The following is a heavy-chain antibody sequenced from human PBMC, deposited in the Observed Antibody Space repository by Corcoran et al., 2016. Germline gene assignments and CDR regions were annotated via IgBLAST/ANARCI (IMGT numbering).Heavy chain of an antibody. D-gene: IGHD3-10*01. Sequence: QVQLVESGGGVVQPGKSLRLSCVASGFIFSSYGMHWVRQAPGKGLEWVAVISYDGSDKYYADSVKGRFTISRDNSKNTMYLQMNSLSTEAAALYSCSGRPGIITMGIDYWGQVTLVTVSS. J-gene: IGHJ4*02. CDR3: SGRPGIITMGIDY. CDR2: ISYDGSDK. CDR1: GFIFSSYG. V-gene: IGHV3-30*03.